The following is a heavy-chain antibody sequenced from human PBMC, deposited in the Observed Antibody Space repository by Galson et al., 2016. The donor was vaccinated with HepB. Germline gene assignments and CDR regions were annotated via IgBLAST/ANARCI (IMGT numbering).Heavy chain of an antibody. CDR1: GYTFTTHE. CDR3: ARLIARGARRFDP. Sequence: SVKVSCKASGYTFTTHEINWVRQAVGQGPEWMGWVNPNSGDTAYAQKFQGRVTMTRDTSISTVYMELSSLTSDDTAVYYCARLIARGARRFDPWGQGTHVIVSS. D-gene: IGHD3-10*01. CDR2: VNPNSGDT. J-gene: IGHJ5*02. V-gene: IGHV1-8*01.